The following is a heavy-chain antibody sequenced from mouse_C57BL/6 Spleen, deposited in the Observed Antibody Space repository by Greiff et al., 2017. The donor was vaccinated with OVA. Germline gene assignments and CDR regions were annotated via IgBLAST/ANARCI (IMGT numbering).Heavy chain of an antibody. V-gene: IGHV5-4*03. J-gene: IGHJ4*01. D-gene: IGHD1-1*01. CDR1: GFTFSSYA. CDR2: ISDGGSYT. Sequence: EVKLVESGGGLVKPGGSLKLSCAASGFTFSSYAMSWVRQTPEKRLEWVATISDGGSYTYYPDNVRGRFTISRDNAKNNLYLQMSHLKSEDTAMYYCARKGGNYERYYAMDYWGQGTSVTVSS. CDR3: ARKGGNYERYYAMDY.